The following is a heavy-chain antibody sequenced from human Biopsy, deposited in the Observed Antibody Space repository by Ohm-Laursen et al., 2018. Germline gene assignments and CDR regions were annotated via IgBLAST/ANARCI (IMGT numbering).Heavy chain of an antibody. Sequence: TLSLTCSVSGDSISASTTSYWAWLRQPPGKGLEWIGSIYNSETTFYNPSLKSRVAISVDTPTIQFSLKVSSVTAADTALYYCARHPTGFWFDPWGHGTLVTVSS. V-gene: IGHV4-39*01. J-gene: IGHJ5*02. CDR3: ARHPTGFWFDP. CDR1: GDSISASTTSY. CDR2: IYNSETT.